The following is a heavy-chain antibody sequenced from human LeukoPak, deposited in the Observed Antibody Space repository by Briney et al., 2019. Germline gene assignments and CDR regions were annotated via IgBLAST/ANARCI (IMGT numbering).Heavy chain of an antibody. CDR3: AKRSGYYYDY. D-gene: IGHD3-22*01. J-gene: IGHJ4*02. Sequence: VGSLRLSCAASGFTFSSHGMHWVRQAPGKGLEWVALIWYDGSNKYYADSVKGRFTISRDNSKNTLYLQMDSLRAEDTAMYYCAKRSGYYYDYWGQGTLVTVSS. CDR2: IWYDGSNK. CDR1: GFTFSSHG. V-gene: IGHV3-33*06.